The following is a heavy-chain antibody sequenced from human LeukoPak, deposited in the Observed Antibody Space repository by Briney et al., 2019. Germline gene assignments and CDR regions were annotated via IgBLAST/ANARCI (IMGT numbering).Heavy chain of an antibody. CDR1: RYTSTGDY. D-gene: IGHD2-2*01. V-gene: IGHV1-2*02. J-gene: IGHJ4*02. CDR3: ASAAIVVVPAASAY. Sequence: ASLKVSCTASRYTSTGDYMPWVRQAPGHRLEWMGGINPTSGGTNYAQKFQGTVTMTRDTSISTAYMELSRLRTDDTAVYYSASAAIVVVPAASAYWGQGTLVTVSS. CDR2: INPTSGGT.